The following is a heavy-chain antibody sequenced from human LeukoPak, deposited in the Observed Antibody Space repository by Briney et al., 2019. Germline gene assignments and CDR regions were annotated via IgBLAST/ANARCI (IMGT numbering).Heavy chain of an antibody. D-gene: IGHD2-2*03. CDR2: IIPIFGTA. J-gene: IGHJ3*02. V-gene: IGHV1-69*05. CDR1: GGTFSSYA. CDR3: ARLLDRRMGIDDAFDI. Sequence: GASVKVSXKASGGTFSSYAISWMRQAPGQGLEWMGGIIPIFGTANYAQKFQGRVTITTDESTSTAYMELSSLRSEDTAAYYCARLLDRRMGIDDAFDIWGQGTMVTVSS.